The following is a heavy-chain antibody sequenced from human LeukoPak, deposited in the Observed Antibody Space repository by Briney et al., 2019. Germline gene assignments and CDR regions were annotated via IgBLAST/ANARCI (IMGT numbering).Heavy chain of an antibody. CDR3: ARGATGSSWYHPWDY. CDR1: GGSISSGGYY. J-gene: IGHJ4*02. CDR2: IYYSGST. D-gene: IGHD6-13*01. Sequence: SQTLSLTCTVSGGSISSGGYYWSWIRQHPGKGLEWIGYIYYSGSTYYNPSLKSRVTISVDTSKNQFSLKLSSVTAADTAVYYCARGATGSSWYHPWDYWGQGTLVTVSS. V-gene: IGHV4-31*03.